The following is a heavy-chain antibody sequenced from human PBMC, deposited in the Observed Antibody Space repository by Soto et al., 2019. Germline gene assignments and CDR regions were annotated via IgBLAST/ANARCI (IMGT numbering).Heavy chain of an antibody. CDR2: ISYDGSNK. CDR3: AREGYDFWSGYPNNYYYYDMDV. V-gene: IGHV3-30-3*01. CDR1: GFTFSSYA. Sequence: PVGSLILSCAASGFTFSSYAMHWVRQAPGKWLEWVAVISYDGSNKYYADSVKGRFTISRDNSKNTLYLQMNSLRAEDTAVYYCAREGYDFWSGYPNNYYYYDMDVWGQGTTVTVSS. J-gene: IGHJ6*02. D-gene: IGHD3-3*01.